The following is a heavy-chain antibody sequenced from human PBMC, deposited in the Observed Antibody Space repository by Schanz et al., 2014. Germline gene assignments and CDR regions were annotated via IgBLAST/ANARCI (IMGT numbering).Heavy chain of an antibody. V-gene: IGHV3-23*04. CDR3: AKYRGYYRVSGSYRELEY. J-gene: IGHJ4*02. CDR1: GITFSSHS. Sequence: VQLVESGGGLVQPGGSLRLSCAASGITFSSHSFNWVRQAPGKGLEWVSVISWNSGTIGYADSVKGRFTISRDNSKNTLYLQMNSLRAEDTAVYYCAKYRGYYRVSGSYRELEYWGQGTLVTVSS. D-gene: IGHD3-10*01. CDR2: ISWNSGTI.